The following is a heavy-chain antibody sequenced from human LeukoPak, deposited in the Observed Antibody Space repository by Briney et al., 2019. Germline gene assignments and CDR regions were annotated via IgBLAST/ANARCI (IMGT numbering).Heavy chain of an antibody. V-gene: IGHV3-21*01. CDR1: GFTFSSYS. D-gene: IGHD5-18*01. CDR3: ARAAGYSYGTFDY. Sequence: PGGSLRLSCAASGFTFSSYSMNWVRQSPGKGLEWVSSISSSSSYIYYADSVKGRFTISRDNAKNSLCLQMNSLRAEDTAVYYCARAAGYSYGTFDYWGQGTLVTVSS. CDR2: ISSSSSYI. J-gene: IGHJ4*02.